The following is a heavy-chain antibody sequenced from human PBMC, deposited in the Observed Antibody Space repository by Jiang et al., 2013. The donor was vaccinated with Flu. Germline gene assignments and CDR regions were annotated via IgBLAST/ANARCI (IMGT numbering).Heavy chain of an antibody. Sequence: GPGLVKPSETLSLTYTVSGGSISSSSYYWGWIRQPPGKGLEWIGSIYYSGSTYYNPSLKSRVTISVDTSKNQFSLKLSSVTAADTAVYYCARDNWTYYYYYGMDVWGPRDHGHRLL. V-gene: IGHV4-39*07. CDR2: IYYSGST. CDR3: ARDNWTYYYYYGMDV. J-gene: IGHJ6*01. CDR1: GGSISSSSYY. D-gene: IGHD1-20*01.